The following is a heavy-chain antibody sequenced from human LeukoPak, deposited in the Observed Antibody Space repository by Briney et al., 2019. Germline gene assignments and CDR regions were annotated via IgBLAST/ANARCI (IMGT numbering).Heavy chain of an antibody. D-gene: IGHD1-1*01. CDR1: GFTFSSYD. CDR2: IGTAGDP. Sequence: PGGSLSLSCAASGFTFSSYDRHWVRKAKGKGLEWVSAIGTAGDPYYPGSVKGRYTISRENAKNSSYLQMNSLRAGDTAVYYCARGLAGTQGWFDPWGQGTLVTVSS. J-gene: IGHJ5*02. V-gene: IGHV3-13*05. CDR3: ARGLAGTQGWFDP.